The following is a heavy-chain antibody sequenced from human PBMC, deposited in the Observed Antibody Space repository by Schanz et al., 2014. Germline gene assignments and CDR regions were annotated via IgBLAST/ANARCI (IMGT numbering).Heavy chain of an antibody. D-gene: IGHD7-27*01. Sequence: QEQLVESGGGVVQPGRSLRLSCAASGFIFNDYYMNWIRQAPGKGLEWLSYISRDGTTSYYADSVKGRFTISRDNAKNSLYLEMTSLRGEDTAVYYCARENLNWEAFDIWGQGTVVTVSS. CDR1: GFIFNDYY. CDR3: ARENLNWEAFDI. V-gene: IGHV3-11*01. J-gene: IGHJ3*02. CDR2: ISRDGTTS.